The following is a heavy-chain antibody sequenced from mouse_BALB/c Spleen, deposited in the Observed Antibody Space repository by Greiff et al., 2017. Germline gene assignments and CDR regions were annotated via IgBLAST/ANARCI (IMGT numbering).Heavy chain of an antibody. D-gene: IGHD1-1*01. V-gene: IGHV5-9-3*01. Sequence: EVHLVESGGGLVKPGGSLKLSCAASGFTFSSYAMSWVRQTPEKRLEWVATISSGGSYTYYPDSVKGRFTISRDNAKNTLYLQMSSLRSEDTAMYYCAIYYGSSYRAMDYWGQGTSVTVSS. CDR3: AIYYGSSYRAMDY. CDR1: GFTFSSYA. J-gene: IGHJ4*01. CDR2: ISSGGSYT.